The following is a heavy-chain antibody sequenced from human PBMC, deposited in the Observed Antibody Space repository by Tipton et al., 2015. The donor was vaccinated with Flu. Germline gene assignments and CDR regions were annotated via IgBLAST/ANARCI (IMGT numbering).Heavy chain of an antibody. V-gene: IGHV4-39*07. J-gene: IGHJ5*02. CDR1: GDSITSSSFY. CDR2: VSHSGST. D-gene: IGHD3-9*01. CDR3: ASDRYDILTGSFSWFDP. Sequence: TLSLTCTVSGDSITSSSFYWGWIRQPPGKGLEWIGSVSHSGSTSYNPSLKSRIVMSIDTSKSQFSLTLRSVTAADTAVYYCASDRYDILTGSFSWFDPWGKGTLVTVSS.